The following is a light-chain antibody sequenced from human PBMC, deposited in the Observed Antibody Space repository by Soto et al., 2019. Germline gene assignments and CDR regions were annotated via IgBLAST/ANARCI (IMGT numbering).Light chain of an antibody. Sequence: EIVLTQSPAILSLSPGERATLSCRASQSVGTYLDWYQRKLGQAPRLLIYDASNRATGIPARFSGSGSGTDFTLTISSLEPEDFAVYYCQQRVNWLTFGGGTKVEV. CDR3: QQRVNWLT. CDR1: QSVGTY. V-gene: IGKV3-11*01. CDR2: DAS. J-gene: IGKJ4*01.